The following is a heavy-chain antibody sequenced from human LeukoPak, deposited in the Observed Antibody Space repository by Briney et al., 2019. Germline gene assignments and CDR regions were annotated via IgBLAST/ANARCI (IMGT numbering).Heavy chain of an antibody. J-gene: IGHJ4*02. CDR1: GGTFSSYA. CDR2: IIPIFGTA. CDR3: AREAGSSGYDLPFDY. Sequence: ASVKVSCKASGGTFSSYAISWVRQAPGQGLEWMGGIIPIFGTANYAQKFQGRVTITADESTSTAYMELSSLRSGDTAVYYCAREAGSSGYDLPFDYWGQGTLVTVSS. V-gene: IGHV1-69*13. D-gene: IGHD5-12*01.